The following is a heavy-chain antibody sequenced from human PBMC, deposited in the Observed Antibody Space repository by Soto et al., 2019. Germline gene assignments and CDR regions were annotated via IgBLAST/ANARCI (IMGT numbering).Heavy chain of an antibody. CDR3: AKQRAGYGSGSDTYYFDF. CDR2: LSGSGGTT. D-gene: IGHD3-10*01. CDR1: GFTFNTYA. V-gene: IGHV3-23*01. J-gene: IGHJ4*02. Sequence: EVQLLESGGGLVQPGGSLRLSCSTSGFTFNTYAMNWVRQAPGKGLELVSALSGSGGTTYYADSVRGRFTISRDNSKNTLFLQMNSLRAEDTALYYCAKQRAGYGSGSDTYYFDFWGQGTLVTVSS.